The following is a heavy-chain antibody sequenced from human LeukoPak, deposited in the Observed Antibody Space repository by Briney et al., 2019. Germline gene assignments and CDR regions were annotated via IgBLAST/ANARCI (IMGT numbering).Heavy chain of an antibody. Sequence: ASVKVSFKASGYTFTCYYMHWVRQAPGQGLEWMGWINPNSGGTNYAQKFQGRVTMTRDTSISTAYMELSRLRSDDTAVYYCARDLNNWNYADYWGQGTMVTVSS. CDR2: INPNSGGT. D-gene: IGHD1-7*01. V-gene: IGHV1-2*02. CDR1: GYTFTCYY. J-gene: IGHJ4*02. CDR3: ARDLNNWNYADY.